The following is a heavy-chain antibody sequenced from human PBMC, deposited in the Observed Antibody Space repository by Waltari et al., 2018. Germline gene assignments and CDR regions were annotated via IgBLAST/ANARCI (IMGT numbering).Heavy chain of an antibody. CDR2: INHSGNT. D-gene: IGHD1-26*01. V-gene: IGHV4-34*02. CDR3: ARNWELRGGMDV. J-gene: IGHJ6*03. Sequence: QVQLRQWGAGLLKPSETLSLTCAVYGRSFSGYHWSWIRQPPGKGLEWIGEINHSGNTNQNPSLKSRVTISVDTSKNQFSLKLTSVTAADTAVYYCARNWELRGGMDVWGKGTTVTVSS. CDR1: GRSFSGYH.